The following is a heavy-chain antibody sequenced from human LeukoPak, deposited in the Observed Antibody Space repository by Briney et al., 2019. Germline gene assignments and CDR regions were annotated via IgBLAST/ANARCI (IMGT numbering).Heavy chain of an antibody. V-gene: IGHV1-2*02. J-gene: IGHJ4*02. CDR2: TTPGGGT. D-gene: IGHD5-24*01. Sequence: ASVKVSCKASGYTFTSYYIDWVRQAPGQGLQWMGWTTPGGGTNYPQKFQGRVAITWDTSITTAYMDLSRLTSDDTAVYYCARDRYGDGFAHFDYWGQGALVTVSS. CDR1: GYTFTSYY. CDR3: ARDRYGDGFAHFDY.